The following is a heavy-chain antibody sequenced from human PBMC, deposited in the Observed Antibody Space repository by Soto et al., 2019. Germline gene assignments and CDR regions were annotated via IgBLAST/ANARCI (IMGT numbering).Heavy chain of an antibody. Sequence: GSLRLSCAASGFTVSSNYMSWVRQAPGKGLEWVSVIYSGGSTYYAESVKNRFTITREKTKNTLYHQINNLRAEDTAVYYCTNPPGYSGYDRVPKWGQGTLVTVSS. J-gene: IGHJ4*02. CDR1: GFTVSSNY. CDR2: IYSGGST. CDR3: TNPPGYSGYDRVPK. D-gene: IGHD5-12*01. V-gene: IGHV3-66*01.